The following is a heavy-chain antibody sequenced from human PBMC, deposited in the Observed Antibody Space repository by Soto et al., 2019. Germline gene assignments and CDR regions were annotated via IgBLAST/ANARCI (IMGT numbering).Heavy chain of an antibody. CDR1: GFSLSTSGVG. D-gene: IGHD3-22*01. CDR2: IYSNDDK. Sequence: QTTLRESGPTLVKPTQTLTLTCTFSGFSLSTSGVGVGWVRQPPGEALDWLALIYSNDDKRFSSCLKSRLTITKESSKSQVALTKINRHPVDTATYYVTLMRGSWLYGMVVWGRETTVTLSS. V-gene: IGHV2-5*01. CDR3: TLMRGSWLYGMVV. J-gene: IGHJ6*02.